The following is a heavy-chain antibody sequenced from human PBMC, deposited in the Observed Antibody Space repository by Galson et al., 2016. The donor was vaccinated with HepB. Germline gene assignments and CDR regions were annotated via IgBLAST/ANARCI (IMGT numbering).Heavy chain of an antibody. CDR3: VRDYCSTTRCYYFDY. J-gene: IGHJ4*02. CDR2: ISRGAGYI. Sequence: LRLSCAASGFVFSNYSMNWVRQAPGKGLEWVASISRGAGYIYYADSVKGRLTVSRDNAKNSLDLHMHSLRAEDTAVYYCVRDYCSTTRCYYFDYWGQGALVTVSS. CDR1: GFVFSNYS. D-gene: IGHD2-2*01. V-gene: IGHV3-21*01.